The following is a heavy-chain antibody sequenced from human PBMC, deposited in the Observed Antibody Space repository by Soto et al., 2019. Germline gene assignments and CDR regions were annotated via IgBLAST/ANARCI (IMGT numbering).Heavy chain of an antibody. D-gene: IGHD3-3*01. Sequence: EVQLLESGGGLVQPGGSLRLCCTVSGFSISSSAFSWVRQTPGKGLEWVSASSGGGGPTHYAESVKGRFTISRDNSKNTLYLHINSLRAEDTAVYYCAKNDWSVYPLGGFWGRGTLVRVSS. V-gene: IGHV3-23*01. CDR2: SSGGGGPT. J-gene: IGHJ1*01. CDR3: AKNDWSVYPLGGF. CDR1: GFSISSSA.